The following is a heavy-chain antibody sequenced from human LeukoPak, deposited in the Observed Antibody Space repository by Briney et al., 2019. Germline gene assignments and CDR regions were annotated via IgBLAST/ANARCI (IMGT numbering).Heavy chain of an antibody. CDR3: ARLSHPKTNGWYYFFGMDV. CDR1: GFTFSNYA. J-gene: IGHJ6*02. CDR2: ISYDGSSK. D-gene: IGHD6-19*01. V-gene: IGHV3-30-3*01. Sequence: RSGGSLRLSCAASGFTFSNYAILWVRQAPGKGLEWVAVISYDGSSKNFADSVKGRFTISRDNSKNTLYLQMNSLRVEDTAVYYCARLSHPKTNGWYYFFGMDVWGQGTTVTVSS.